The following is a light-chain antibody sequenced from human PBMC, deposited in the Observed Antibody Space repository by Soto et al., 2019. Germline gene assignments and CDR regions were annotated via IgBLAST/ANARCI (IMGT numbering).Light chain of an antibody. CDR2: GAS. CDR1: QSITSGY. J-gene: IGKJ1*01. Sequence: EIVLTQSPGTLSLSPGERATLSCRASQSITSGYLAWYQQKPGQAPRLLIYGASARATGIPDRFSGSGSGTDFTLTIRRLDPEDFAVYYCQQSHSSPPWTFGQGTKVDIK. V-gene: IGKV3-20*01. CDR3: QQSHSSPPWT.